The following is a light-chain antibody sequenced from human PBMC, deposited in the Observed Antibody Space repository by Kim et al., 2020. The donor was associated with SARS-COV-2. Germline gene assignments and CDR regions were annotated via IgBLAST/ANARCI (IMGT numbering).Light chain of an antibody. CDR1: SSDVGGYNY. J-gene: IGLJ1*01. Sequence: QSVRLSCPGPSSDVGGYNYVSSYQQHPGKAPKLMIYDVSKRPSGVPDRFSGSKSGNTASLTISGLQAEDEADYYCCSYAGSYTFYVFGTGTKVTVL. CDR2: DVS. CDR3: CSYAGSYTFYV. V-gene: IGLV2-11*01.